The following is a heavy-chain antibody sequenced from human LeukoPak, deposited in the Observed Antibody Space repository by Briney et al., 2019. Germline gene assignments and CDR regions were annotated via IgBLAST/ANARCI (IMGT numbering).Heavy chain of an antibody. CDR1: GGSISSGGYS. D-gene: IGHD3-22*01. CDR3: ARAVGGYYSHWFDY. J-gene: IGHJ4*02. CDR2: IYYSGST. V-gene: IGHV4-31*03. Sequence: SETLSLTCTVSGGSISSGGYSWSWIRQHPGKGLEWIGYIYYSGSTYYNPSLKSRVTISVDTSKNQFSLKLSSVTAADTAVYCCARAVGGYYSHWFDYWGQGTLVAVSS.